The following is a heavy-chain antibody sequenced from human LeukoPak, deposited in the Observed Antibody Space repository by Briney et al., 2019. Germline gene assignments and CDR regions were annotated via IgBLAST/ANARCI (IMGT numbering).Heavy chain of an antibody. D-gene: IGHD5-18*01. J-gene: IGHJ4*02. CDR1: GGSFSGYY. Sequence: PSETLSLTCAVYGGSFSGYYWSWIRQPPGKGLEWIGEINHSGSTNYNPSLKSRVTISVDTSKNQFSLELSSVTAADTAVYYCARSGGTAMVNRAPGYFDYWGQGTLVTVSS. CDR2: INHSGST. V-gene: IGHV4-34*01. CDR3: ARSGGTAMVNRAPGYFDY.